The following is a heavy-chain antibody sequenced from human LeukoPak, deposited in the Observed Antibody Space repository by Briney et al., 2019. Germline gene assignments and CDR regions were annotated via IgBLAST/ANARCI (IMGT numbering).Heavy chain of an antibody. CDR3: ARLHCSSTSCYGPLYYYYGMDV. V-gene: IGHV4-34*01. CDR2: INHSGST. J-gene: IGHJ6*04. D-gene: IGHD2-2*01. Sequence: PSETLSLTCAVYGGSFSGYYWSWIRQPPGKGLEWIGEINHSGSTNYNPSLKSRVTISVDTSQNQFSLRLSSVTAAGTAVYYCARLHCSSTSCYGPLYYYYGMDVWGKGTTVTVSS. CDR1: GGSFSGYY.